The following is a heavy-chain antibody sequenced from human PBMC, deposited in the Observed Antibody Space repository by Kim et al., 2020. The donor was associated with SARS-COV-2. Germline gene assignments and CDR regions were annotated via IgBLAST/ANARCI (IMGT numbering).Heavy chain of an antibody. J-gene: IGHJ4*02. D-gene: IGHD5-18*01. V-gene: IGHV4-34*01. CDR2: ST. Sequence: STNYNPYLKSRVTISVDTSKNQFSLKLSSVTAADTAVYYCARVSYGKFDYWGQGTLVTVSS. CDR3: ARVSYGKFDY.